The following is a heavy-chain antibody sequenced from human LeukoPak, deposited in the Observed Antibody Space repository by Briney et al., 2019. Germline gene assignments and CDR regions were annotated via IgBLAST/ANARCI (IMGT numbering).Heavy chain of an antibody. CDR1: GGSISSYY. D-gene: IGHD3-3*01. CDR2: IYYSGST. Sequence: SSETLSLTCTVSGGSISSYYWSWIRQPPGKGLEWIGYIYYSGSTNYNPSLKSRVTISVDTSKNQFSLKLSSVTAADTAVYYCARGYDFWSGYYTPIYYYYYGMDVWGQGTTVTVSS. CDR3: ARGYDFWSGYYTPIYYYYYGMDV. V-gene: IGHV4-59*01. J-gene: IGHJ6*02.